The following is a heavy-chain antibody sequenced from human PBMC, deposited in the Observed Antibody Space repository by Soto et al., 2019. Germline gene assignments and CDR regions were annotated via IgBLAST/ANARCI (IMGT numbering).Heavy chain of an antibody. CDR3: ATKERDYGDYYLDY. CDR1: GYTLTELF. D-gene: IGHD4-17*01. Sequence: ASVKVSCKVSGYTLTELFMHWVRQAPGKGLEWMGGFDPEDGETIYAQKFQGRVTMTEDTSTDTAYMELSSLRSEDTAVYYCATKERDYGDYYLDYWGQGPLVTV. V-gene: IGHV1-24*01. CDR2: FDPEDGET. J-gene: IGHJ4*02.